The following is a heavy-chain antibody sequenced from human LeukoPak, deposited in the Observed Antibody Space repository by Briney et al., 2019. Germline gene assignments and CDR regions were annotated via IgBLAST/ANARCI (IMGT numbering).Heavy chain of an antibody. Sequence: GESLKISCKGSGYSFTSYWIGWGRQLPGKGLEGMGIIYPGDSDTRYSPSFQGQVTISADKSISTAYLQWSSLKASDTAMYYCARLSGGNEDFWSGYYDSYGVNYFDYWGQGTLVTVSS. CDR2: IYPGDSDT. J-gene: IGHJ4*02. V-gene: IGHV5-51*01. CDR1: GYSFTSYW. CDR3: ARLSGGNEDFWSGYYDSYGVNYFDY. D-gene: IGHD3-3*01.